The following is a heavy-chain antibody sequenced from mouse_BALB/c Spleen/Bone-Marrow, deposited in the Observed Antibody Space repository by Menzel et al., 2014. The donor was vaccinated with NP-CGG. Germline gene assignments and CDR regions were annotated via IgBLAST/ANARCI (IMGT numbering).Heavy chain of an antibody. D-gene: IGHD2-4*01. J-gene: IGHJ2*01. Sequence: LVKTGASVKISCKASGYSFTGYYMHWVKQSHGKSLEWIGYISCYNGATSYNQKFKGKATFTVDTSSSTAYMQFNSLTSEDSAVYYCARSMITTDYFDYWGQGTTHTVSS. CDR2: ISCYNGAT. V-gene: IGHV1S34*01. CDR1: GYSFTGYY. CDR3: ARSMITTDYFDY.